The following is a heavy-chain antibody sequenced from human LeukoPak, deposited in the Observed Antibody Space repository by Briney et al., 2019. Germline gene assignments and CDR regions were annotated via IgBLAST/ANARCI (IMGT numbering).Heavy chain of an antibody. CDR2: ISGSGGST. J-gene: IGHJ6*02. CDR1: GFTFTTYA. CDR3: AKEAFITTVRGVNYYYGMDV. V-gene: IGHV3-23*01. Sequence: PGGSLRLSCAAPGFTFTTYAMSWVRQAPGKGLEWVSGISGSGGSTYYADSVKGRFTISRDNSKNTLYLQMNSLRAEDTAVFYCAKEAFITTVRGVNYYYGMDVWGQGTTVAVSS. D-gene: IGHD3-10*01.